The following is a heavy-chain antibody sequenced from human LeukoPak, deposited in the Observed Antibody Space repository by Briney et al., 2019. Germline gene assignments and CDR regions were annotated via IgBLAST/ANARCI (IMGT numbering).Heavy chain of an antibody. D-gene: IGHD3/OR15-3a*01. J-gene: IGHJ4*02. Sequence: SETLSLTCTVSGYSISCGYYWGWVRQPPGKGLQWIGSIFRSWTTYYSPTLRRRLSMSLDTSKNQFSLKLTSVTATDTAVYYCVRGRGGLGIYQFEFWGQGALVIVPS. CDR1: GYSISCGYY. V-gene: IGHV4-38-2*02. CDR2: IFRSWTT. CDR3: VRGRGGLGIYQFEF.